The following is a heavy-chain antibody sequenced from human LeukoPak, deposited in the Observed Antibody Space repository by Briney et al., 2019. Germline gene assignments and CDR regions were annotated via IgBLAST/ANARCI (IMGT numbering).Heavy chain of an antibody. CDR1: GFTFDDYG. V-gene: IGHV3-20*04. Sequence: GGSLRLSCAASGFTFDDYGMSWVRHAPGKGLEWVSGINWNGDNTNYADSLKGRFTISRDNAKNSLYLQMNSLRAEDTALYYCARGSTHYDVLTGYHYYFDYWGQGTLVTVSS. J-gene: IGHJ4*02. CDR3: ARGSTHYDVLTGYHYYFDY. D-gene: IGHD3-9*01. CDR2: INWNGDNT.